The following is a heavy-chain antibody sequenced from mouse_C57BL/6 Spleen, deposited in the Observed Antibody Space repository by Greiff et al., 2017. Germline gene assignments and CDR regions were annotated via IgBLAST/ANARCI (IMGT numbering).Heavy chain of an antibody. D-gene: IGHD1-1*01. J-gene: IGHJ2*01. CDR3: ARKGTTVVLPFDY. V-gene: IGHV1-50*01. CDR2: IDPSDSYT. CDR1: GYTFTSYW. Sequence: QVQLQQSGAELVKPGASVKLSCKASGYTFTSYWMQWVKQRPGQGLEWIGEIDPSDSYTNYNQKFKGKATLTVDTSSRTAYMQLSSLTSEDSAVYYCARKGTTVVLPFDYWGQGTTLTVSS.